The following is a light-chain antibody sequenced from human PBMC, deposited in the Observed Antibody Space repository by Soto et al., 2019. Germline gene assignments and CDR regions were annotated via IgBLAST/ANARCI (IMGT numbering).Light chain of an antibody. Sequence: EIEMMQSPATLPVSPGERATLSCRASQSVSTTLAWYQQKPGQAPRTLIYGASTRAPGFPARFTGSGSGTEFTLTIRSLQSEDFAVYYCQQYNDWPSNTFGQGTKLEIK. CDR2: GAS. J-gene: IGKJ2*01. CDR3: QQYNDWPSNT. V-gene: IGKV3D-15*01. CDR1: QSVSTT.